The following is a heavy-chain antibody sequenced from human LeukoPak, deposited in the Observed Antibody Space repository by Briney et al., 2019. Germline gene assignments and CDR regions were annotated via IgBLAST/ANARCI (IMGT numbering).Heavy chain of an antibody. V-gene: IGHV3-9*01. Sequence: PGGSLRLSCAASGFTFDDYAMHWVRQAPGKGLEWVSGISWNSGSIGYADSVKGRFTISRDNAKNSLYLQMNSLRAEDTALYYCAKDAQDYGDYYYYYYMDVWGKGTTVTVSS. J-gene: IGHJ6*03. CDR2: ISWNSGSI. D-gene: IGHD4-17*01. CDR3: AKDAQDYGDYYYYYYMDV. CDR1: GFTFDDYA.